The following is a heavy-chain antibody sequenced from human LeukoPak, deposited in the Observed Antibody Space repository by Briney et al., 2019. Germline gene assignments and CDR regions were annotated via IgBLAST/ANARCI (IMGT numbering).Heavy chain of an antibody. CDR3: VRHRQWLLFPDY. D-gene: IGHD6-19*01. CDR1: GDSISINYN. Sequence: TLSLTCTVSGDSISINYNWGWIRQPPGKGLEWIGSIFYSRATYYSPSLKSRVTISVDTSKNQFSLKLSSMTAADTAVYYCVRHRQWLLFPDYWGQGTLVTVSS. V-gene: IGHV4-39*01. CDR2: IFYSRAT. J-gene: IGHJ4*02.